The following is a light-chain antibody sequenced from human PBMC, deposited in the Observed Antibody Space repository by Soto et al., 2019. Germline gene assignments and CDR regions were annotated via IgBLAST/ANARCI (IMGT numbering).Light chain of an antibody. J-gene: IGKJ2*01. CDR2: AAS. CDR1: QGISSY. V-gene: IGKV1-9*01. CDR3: QHLNSYPHT. Sequence: DIQLTQSPSFLSASVGDRVTITCRASQGISSYLAWYQQKPVKAPKLLIYAASTLQSGVPSRFSGSGSGTEFTLTISSLQPEDFATYYCQHLNSYPHTFGQGTKLEIK.